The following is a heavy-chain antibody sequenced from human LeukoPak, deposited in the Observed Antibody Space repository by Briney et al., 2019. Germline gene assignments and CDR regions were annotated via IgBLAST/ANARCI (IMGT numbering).Heavy chain of an antibody. CDR3: DRAWGGYCSGGSCDHSEYFQH. V-gene: IGHV4-30-4*08. J-gene: IGHJ1*01. CDR2: IYYSGST. CDR1: GGSISSGDYY. D-gene: IGHD2-15*01. Sequence: PSETLSLTCTVSGGSISSGDYYWSWIRQPPGKGLEWIGYIYYSGSTYYNPSLKSRVTISVDTSKNQFSRKLSSVTAADTAVYYCDRAWGGYCSGGSCDHSEYFQHWGQGTLVTVSS.